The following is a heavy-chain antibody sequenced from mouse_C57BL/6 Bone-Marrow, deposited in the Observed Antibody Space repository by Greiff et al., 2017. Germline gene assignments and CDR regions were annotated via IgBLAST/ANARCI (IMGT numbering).Heavy chain of an antibody. Sequence: VQLQQPGAELVKPGASVKMSCKASGYTFTSYWITWVKQRPGQGLEWIGDIYPGSGSTNYNEKFKSKATLTVDTSSSTDYMQLSSLTSEDSAVYYCAKGDYYYYYAMDYWGQGTSVTVSS. D-gene: IGHD1-1*02. V-gene: IGHV1-55*01. CDR2: IYPGSGST. CDR1: GYTFTSYW. J-gene: IGHJ4*01. CDR3: AKGDYYYYYAMDY.